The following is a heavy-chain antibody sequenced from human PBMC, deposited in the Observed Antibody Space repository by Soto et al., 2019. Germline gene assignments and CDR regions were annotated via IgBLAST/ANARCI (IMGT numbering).Heavy chain of an antibody. V-gene: IGHV4-4*02. J-gene: IGHJ4*02. CDR3: AREVGLYYYDF. CDR2: IYHSGST. D-gene: IGHD1-26*01. CDR1: GGSIDSADW. Sequence: SETLSLTCTVSGGSIDSADWWSWVRQPPGKGLEWIGEIYHSGSTKYNPSLKSRVTISVDKSKNQFSLKLSSVTAADTAVYFCAREVGLYYYDFWGQGTLVTVSS.